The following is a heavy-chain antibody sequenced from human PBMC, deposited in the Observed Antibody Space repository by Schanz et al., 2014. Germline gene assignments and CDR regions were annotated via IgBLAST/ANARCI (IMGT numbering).Heavy chain of an antibody. CDR3: ARARYGLDV. CDR2: INPTTGNP. Sequence: QLVQSGSEFRKPGASVKVSCKASGYIFSSYAIHWVRQAPGQGLEWMGWINPTTGNPGYAQGFTGRFVFSFDTSFSTAYLQTSCLKAKDTAVYYCARARYGLDVWGQGTTVTVSS. CDR1: GYIFSSYA. V-gene: IGHV7-4-1*02. J-gene: IGHJ6*02.